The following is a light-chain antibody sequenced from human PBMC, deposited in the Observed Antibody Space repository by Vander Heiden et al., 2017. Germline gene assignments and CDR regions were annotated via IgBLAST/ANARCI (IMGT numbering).Light chain of an antibody. CDR1: QSISSY. CDR2: AES. CDR3: KQSYLTRQYT. Sequence: DIPMTKSPSSLSASVGDRVTITCRASQSISSYLTWYQQKPGKAPKRLSYAESSLQSGVPSRSSGSGAGIDLTLPIRSLEPEDLVMYYCKQSYLTRQYTFGQGTKLEIK. V-gene: IGKV1-39*01. J-gene: IGKJ2*01.